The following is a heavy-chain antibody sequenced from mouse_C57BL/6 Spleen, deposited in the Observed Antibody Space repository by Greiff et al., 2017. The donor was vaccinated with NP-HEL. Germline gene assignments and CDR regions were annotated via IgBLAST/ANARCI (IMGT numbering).Heavy chain of an antibody. J-gene: IGHJ3*01. Sequence: EVQRVESGPELVKPGDSVKISCKASGYSFTGYFMNWVMQSHGKSLEWIGRINPYNGDTFYNQKFKGKATLTVDKSSSTAHMELRSLTSEDSAVYYCARSYDYDRFAYWGQGTLVTVSA. CDR1: GYSFTGYF. CDR2: INPYNGDT. V-gene: IGHV1-20*01. D-gene: IGHD2-4*01. CDR3: ARSYDYDRFAY.